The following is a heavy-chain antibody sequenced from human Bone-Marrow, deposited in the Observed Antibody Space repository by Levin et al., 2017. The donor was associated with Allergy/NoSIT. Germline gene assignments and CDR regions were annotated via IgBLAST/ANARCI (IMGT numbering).Heavy chain of an antibody. CDR2: ISSSGNTI. J-gene: IGHJ4*02. D-gene: IGHD5-18*01. V-gene: IGHV3-48*01. CDR1: GFTFSTYS. Sequence: GASVKVSCVASGFTFSTYSMNWVRQAPGKGLEWVSYISSSGNTIDYADSVKGRFTISRDNAKNSLYLQMNRLRAEDTAVYYCARLRGNSYGYADYWGQGTLVTVSS. CDR3: ARLRGNSYGYADY.